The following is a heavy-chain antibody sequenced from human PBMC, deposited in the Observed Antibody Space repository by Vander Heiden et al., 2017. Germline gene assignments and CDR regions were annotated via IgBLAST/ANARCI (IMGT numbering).Heavy chain of an antibody. V-gene: IGHV1-69*06. CDR1: GGTFSSYA. J-gene: IGHJ4*02. Sequence: QVQLVQSGAEVKKPGSSVKVSCKASGGTFSSYAISWVRQAPGQGLEWMGGIIPIFGTANYAQKVQGRVTITADKSTSTAYMELRSLRSEETAVYYCARDGDSGYDYYFDYWGQGTLVTVSS. CDR2: IIPIFGTA. D-gene: IGHD5-12*01. CDR3: ARDGDSGYDYYFDY.